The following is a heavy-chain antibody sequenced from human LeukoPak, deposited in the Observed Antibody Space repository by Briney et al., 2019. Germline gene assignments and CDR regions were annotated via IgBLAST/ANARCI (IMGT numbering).Heavy chain of an antibody. D-gene: IGHD3-22*01. CDR2: IIPIFGTA. V-gene: IGHV1-69*13. CDR1: GGTFSSYA. Sequence: ASVKVSCKASGGTFSSYAISWVRQAPGQGLEWMGGIIPIFGTANYAQKFQGRVTITADESTSTAYMELSSLRSEDTAVYYCATDYYYDSSGSNAFDIWGQGTMVTVSS. J-gene: IGHJ3*02. CDR3: ATDYYYDSSGSNAFDI.